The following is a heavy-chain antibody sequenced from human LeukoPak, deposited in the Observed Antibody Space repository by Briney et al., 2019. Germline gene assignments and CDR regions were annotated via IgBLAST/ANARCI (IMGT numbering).Heavy chain of an antibody. CDR1: GYNFPTYW. CDR3: ARGTTVTIHYFYFYMDV. D-gene: IGHD4-17*01. CDR2: MYPGDSDT. V-gene: IGHV5-51*01. J-gene: IGHJ6*03. Sequence: GESLKISCKTSGYNFPTYWIAWVRQMPGKGLELMGIMYPGDSDTRYSPSFEGQVTMSADNSISTAYLQWSSLKASDTAIYFCARGTTVTIHYFYFYMDVWGKGTTVTVSS.